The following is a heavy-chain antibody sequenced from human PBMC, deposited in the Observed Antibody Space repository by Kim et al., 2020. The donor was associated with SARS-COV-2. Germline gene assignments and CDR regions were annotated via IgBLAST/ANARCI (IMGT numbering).Heavy chain of an antibody. D-gene: IGHD3-16*01. Sequence: DSVKGRFTISRDNSRSTLYLQRNSLRAEVTAVYYCAKGRRLGGVALYGMDVWGQGTTVTVSS. V-gene: IGHV3-30*02. CDR3: AKGRRLGGVALYGMDV. J-gene: IGHJ6*02.